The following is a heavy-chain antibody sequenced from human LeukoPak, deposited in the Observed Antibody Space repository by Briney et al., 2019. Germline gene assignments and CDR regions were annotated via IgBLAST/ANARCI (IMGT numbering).Heavy chain of an antibody. CDR3: ASPPYGDGEMGAFDI. D-gene: IGHD4-17*01. CDR1: GGSISSGSYY. V-gene: IGHV4-30-4*08. J-gene: IGHJ3*02. Sequence: SETLSLTCTVSGGSISSGSYYWSWIRQPAGKGLEWLGYIYYSGSTYYNPSLKSRVTISVDTSKNQFSLKLSSVTAADTAVYYCASPPYGDGEMGAFDIWGQGTMVTVSS. CDR2: IYYSGST.